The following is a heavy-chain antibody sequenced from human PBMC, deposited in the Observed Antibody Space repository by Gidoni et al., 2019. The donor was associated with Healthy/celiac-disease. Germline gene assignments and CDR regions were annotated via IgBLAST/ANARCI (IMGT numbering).Heavy chain of an antibody. CDR3: AREQGYSGYDYFDY. D-gene: IGHD5-12*01. V-gene: IGHV6-1*01. J-gene: IGHJ4*02. CDR2: TYYRSKWYN. CDR1: GAIGSSNSAA. Sequence: QVQLQQSGPGRVKPSQTLPPTCSIPGAIGSSNSAAWNRIRQYPSRGLEWLGRTYYRSKWYNDYAVSVKSRITINPDTSKNQFSLQLNSVTPEDTAVYYCAREQGYSGYDYFDYWGQGTLVTVSS.